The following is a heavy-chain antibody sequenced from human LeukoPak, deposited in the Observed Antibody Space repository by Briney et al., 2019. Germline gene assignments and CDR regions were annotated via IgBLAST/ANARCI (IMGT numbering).Heavy chain of an antibody. CDR3: VSAIRGSPIDY. Sequence: GGSLRLSCAASGFSFSNYWMGWVRQAPGKGLACVANIKTDGSETYYVDSVKGRLTISRDNAKNSLFLQMNSLRAEDTAIYYCVSAIRGSPIDYWGQGTLVSVPS. J-gene: IGHJ4*02. CDR2: IKTDGSET. D-gene: IGHD3-10*01. CDR1: GFSFSNYW. V-gene: IGHV3-7*01.